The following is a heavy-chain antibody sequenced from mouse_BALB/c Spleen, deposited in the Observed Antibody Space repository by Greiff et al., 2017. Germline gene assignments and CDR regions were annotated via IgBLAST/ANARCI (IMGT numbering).Heavy chain of an antibody. Sequence: EVQLVESGAGLVQPGGSLRLSCATSGFTFTGYYMSWVRQPPGKALEWLGFIRNNANGSTTEYSASVKGRFTITRYNSQCILYLQMNTLRAKDRASYYCARDRGGSNSWFAYWGQGTLVTVSA. CDR1: GFTFTGYY. CDR2: IRNNANGSTT. V-gene: IGHV7-3*02. CDR3: ARDRGGSNSWFAY. D-gene: IGHD1-1*01. J-gene: IGHJ3*01.